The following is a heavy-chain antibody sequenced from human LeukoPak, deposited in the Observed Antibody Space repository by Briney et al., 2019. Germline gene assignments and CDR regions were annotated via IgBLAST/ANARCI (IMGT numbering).Heavy chain of an antibody. J-gene: IGHJ4*02. CDR3: AKLPFYETSAPLRDLCF. CDR2: ISSHNGGAK. Sequence: GGSLGLSCSASGFTFSLYAIHWVRQAPGRGLEYISTISSHNGGAKYYADSVMGRFSISRDNSRNTLYLQMSSLRAEDTAMYYCAKLPFYETSAPLRDLCFWGQGTLVTVSS. V-gene: IGHV3-64D*06. D-gene: IGHD1-14*01. CDR1: GFTFSLYA.